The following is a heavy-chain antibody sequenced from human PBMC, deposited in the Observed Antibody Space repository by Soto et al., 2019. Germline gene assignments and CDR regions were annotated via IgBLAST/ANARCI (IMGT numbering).Heavy chain of an antibody. CDR3: ATGVGGVITTIFRYYYYGMDV. J-gene: IGHJ6*02. D-gene: IGHD3-22*01. CDR1: GYSLPELS. Sequence: ASVKVSCKVSGYSLPELSMHWVRQAPGKGLEWMGGFDPEDGETIYAQKFQGRVTMTEDTSTDTAYMELSSLRSEDTAVYYCATGVGGVITTIFRYYYYGMDVWGQGTTVTVSS. CDR2: FDPEDGET. V-gene: IGHV1-24*01.